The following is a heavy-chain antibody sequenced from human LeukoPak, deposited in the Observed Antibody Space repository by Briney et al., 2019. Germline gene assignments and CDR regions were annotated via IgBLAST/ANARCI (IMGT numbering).Heavy chain of an antibody. D-gene: IGHD1-1*01. V-gene: IGHV1-3*04. J-gene: IGHJ4*02. CDR1: GYIFTSCA. Sequence: GASVKVSCKASGYIFTSCAMHWVRQAPGQRLEWMGWINTGNGNTQYSQKFQGRVTITRDTSASTAYMELSSLRSEDTAVFYCARGNWNDLYYFDSWGQGTLVTVSS. CDR3: ARGNWNDLYYFDS. CDR2: INTGNGNT.